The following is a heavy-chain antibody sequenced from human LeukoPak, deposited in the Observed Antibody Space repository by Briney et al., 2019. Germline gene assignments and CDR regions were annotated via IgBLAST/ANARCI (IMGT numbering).Heavy chain of an antibody. D-gene: IGHD3-3*01. Sequence: SVKVSCKASGGTFSSYAISWVRQGPGQGLEWMGGIIPIFGTANYAQKLQGRVTMTTDTSTSTAYMELRSLRSDDRAVYYCARAVSYYDFWSGLNWFDPWGQGTLVTVSS. V-gene: IGHV1-69*05. CDR1: GGTFSSYA. CDR3: ARAVSYYDFWSGLNWFDP. CDR2: IIPIFGTA. J-gene: IGHJ5*02.